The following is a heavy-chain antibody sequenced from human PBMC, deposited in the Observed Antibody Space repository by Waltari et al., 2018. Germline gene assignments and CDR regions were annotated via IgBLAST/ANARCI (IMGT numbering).Heavy chain of an antibody. J-gene: IGHJ3*01. CDR1: GFTVNSTY. CDR2: VYVTGNT. D-gene: IGHD2-15*01. Sequence: EVQLVESGGDLIQPGGSLRLSCAASGFTVNSTYITWVRQSPGKGLEWVSVVYVTGNTDYADSVKGRFTTSRDNSKNTVYLQMDSLRVEDTAMYYCARRLVVAGTLDVFDLWGQGTRVIVSS. V-gene: IGHV3-53*03. CDR3: ARRLVVAGTLDVFDL.